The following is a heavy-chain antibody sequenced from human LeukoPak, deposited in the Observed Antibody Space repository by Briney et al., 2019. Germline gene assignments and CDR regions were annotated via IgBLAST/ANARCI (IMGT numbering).Heavy chain of an antibody. Sequence: AGGSLRLSCAASGFTFDDYGMSWVRQAPGKGLEWVSGINWNGDNTNYADSVKGRFTISRDNAKNSLYLQMNSLRAEDTAVYYCARVDELAVAGEYHRFFDPWGQGTLVTVSS. V-gene: IGHV3-20*04. CDR3: ARVDELAVAGEYHRFFDP. CDR1: GFTFDDYG. CDR2: INWNGDNT. D-gene: IGHD6-19*01. J-gene: IGHJ5*02.